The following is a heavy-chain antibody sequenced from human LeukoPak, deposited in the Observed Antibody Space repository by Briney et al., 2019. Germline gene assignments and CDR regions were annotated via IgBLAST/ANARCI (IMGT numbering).Heavy chain of an antibody. CDR2: IRHDGSIK. CDR1: GFIFSTYG. V-gene: IGHV3-30*02. J-gene: IGHJ4*02. Sequence: GGSLTLSCAASGFIFSTYGMYWVRQAPGKGLEWVAFIRHDGSIKNYADSVKGRSTISRDKSKITLYLKIINLRAEDTAVYYCAKDSLADIDYWGQGTLVTVSS. D-gene: IGHD3-16*01. CDR3: AKDSLADIDY.